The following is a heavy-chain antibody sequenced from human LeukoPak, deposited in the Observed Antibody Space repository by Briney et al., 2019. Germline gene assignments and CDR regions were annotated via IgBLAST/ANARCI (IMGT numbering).Heavy chain of an antibody. CDR1: GFTFSSYS. V-gene: IGHV3-21*01. Sequence: GGSLRLSCAASGFTFSSYSMNWVRQAPGKGLEWVSSISSSSSYIYYADSVKGRFTISRDNAKNSLYLQMNSLRAEDTAVYYCARDRGELLMAYAKVWDYWGQGTLVTVSS. CDR3: ARDRGELLMAYAKVWDY. J-gene: IGHJ4*02. CDR2: ISSSSSYI. D-gene: IGHD2-8*01.